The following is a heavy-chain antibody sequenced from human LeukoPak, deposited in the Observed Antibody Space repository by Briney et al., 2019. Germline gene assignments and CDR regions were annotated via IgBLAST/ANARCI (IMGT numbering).Heavy chain of an antibody. V-gene: IGHV3-74*01. CDR1: GFTFSSYW. Sequence: GGSLRLSCAASGFTFSSYWMHWVRHAPGKGLVWVSRLNSDGSSTSYADSVKGRFTISRDNAKNTLYLQMNSLRAEDTAVYYCARDSRYAMDVWGQGTTVTVSS. CDR2: LNSDGSST. CDR3: ARDSRYAMDV. J-gene: IGHJ6*02.